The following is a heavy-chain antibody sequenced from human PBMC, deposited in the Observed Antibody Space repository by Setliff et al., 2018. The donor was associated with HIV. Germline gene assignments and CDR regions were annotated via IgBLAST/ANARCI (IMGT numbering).Heavy chain of an antibody. CDR1: EDTFSSFG. V-gene: IGHV1-18*01. CDR3: ARSQITYRNFGH. J-gene: IGHJ4*02. Sequence: ASVKVSCKASEDTFSSFGISWVRQAPGQRLEWMGWISAYDGNTNYAQKFQGRVSMTSDTSTSTVYMELSSLRSEDTAVYYCARSQITYRNFGHWGQGTLVTV. CDR2: ISAYDGNT. D-gene: IGHD1-20*01.